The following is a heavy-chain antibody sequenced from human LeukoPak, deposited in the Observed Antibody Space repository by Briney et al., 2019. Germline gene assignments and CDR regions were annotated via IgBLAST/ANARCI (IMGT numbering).Heavy chain of an antibody. J-gene: IGHJ4*02. CDR2: IYPADSDT. V-gene: IGHV5-51*01. CDR1: GYTFTTSW. D-gene: IGHD6-13*01. Sequence: GESLKISCKGSGYTFTTSWIGWVRQMPGKGLEWMGIIYPADSDTRYSPSFQGQVTISADKSISTAYLQWSSLKASDTAMYYCARRHSSSPDYWGQGTLVTASS. CDR3: ARRHSSSPDY.